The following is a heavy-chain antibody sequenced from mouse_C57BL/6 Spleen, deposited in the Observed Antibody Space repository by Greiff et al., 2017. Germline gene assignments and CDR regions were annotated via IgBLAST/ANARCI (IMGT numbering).Heavy chain of an antibody. CDR1: GFTFSSYA. J-gene: IGHJ2*01. Sequence: EVKLVESGGGLVKPGGSLKLSCAASGFTFSSYAMSWVRQTPEKRLEWVATISDGGSYTYYPDNVKGRFTISRDNAKNNLYLQMSHLKSEDTAMYYCARDHYYDYDGGFDYWGQGTTLTVSS. CDR2: ISDGGSYT. D-gene: IGHD2-4*01. V-gene: IGHV5-4*01. CDR3: ARDHYYDYDGGFDY.